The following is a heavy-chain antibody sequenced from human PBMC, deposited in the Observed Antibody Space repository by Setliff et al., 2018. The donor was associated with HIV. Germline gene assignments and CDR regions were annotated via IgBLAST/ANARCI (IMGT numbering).Heavy chain of an antibody. V-gene: IGHV3-15*01. CDR2: IKSKEDGGTS. D-gene: IGHD1-26*01. J-gene: IGHJ5*02. CDR3: TTRLSGSYIPNWFDP. Sequence: SCKASGYTFTSYYIHWVRQAPGKGLEWVGRIKSKEDGGTSEYAAPVKGRFTISRDDSKNTLYLQMTSLEIEDTAVYYCTTRLSGSYIPNWFDPWGQGTLVTVSS. CDR1: GYTFTSYY.